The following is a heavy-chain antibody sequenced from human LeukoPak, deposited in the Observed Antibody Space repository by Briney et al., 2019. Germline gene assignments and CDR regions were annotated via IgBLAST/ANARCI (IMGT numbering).Heavy chain of an antibody. CDR3: ARENAYYCGGDCYSPDY. Sequence: SETLSLTCTVSGGSISSSSYYWGWIRQPPGKGLEWIGSIYYSGSTYYNPSLKSRVTISVDTSKNQFSLKLNSVTAADTAVYYCARENAYYCGGDCYSPDYWGQGTLVTVSS. J-gene: IGHJ4*02. CDR2: IYYSGST. CDR1: GGSISSSSYY. D-gene: IGHD2-21*02. V-gene: IGHV4-39*07.